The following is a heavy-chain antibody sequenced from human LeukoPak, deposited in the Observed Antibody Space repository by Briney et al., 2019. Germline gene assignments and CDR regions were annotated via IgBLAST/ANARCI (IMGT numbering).Heavy chain of an antibody. CDR3: AKDSQAMVRGQPDY. CDR1: GFTFSSYA. D-gene: IGHD3-10*01. CDR2: ISWNSGSI. J-gene: IGHJ4*02. Sequence: GGSLRLSCAASGFTFSSYAMHWVRQAPGKGLEWVSGISWNSGSIGYADSVKGRFTISRDNAKNSLYLQMNSLRAEDTALYYCAKDSQAMVRGQPDYWGQGTLVTVSS. V-gene: IGHV3-9*01.